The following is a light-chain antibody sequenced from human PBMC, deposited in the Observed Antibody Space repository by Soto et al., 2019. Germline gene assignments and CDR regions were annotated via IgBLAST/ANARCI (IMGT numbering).Light chain of an antibody. CDR1: QSVSSSY. V-gene: IGKV3-20*01. CDR3: QQYGSAPRT. CDR2: GAS. Sequence: EIVLTQSPGTLSLSPGERATLSCRASQSVSSSYLAWYQQKPGQAPRLLIYGASSRATGLPDRFSGSGSGTDFTLTISRLKPEDFAVYYCQQYGSAPRTFGQGTKVEIK. J-gene: IGKJ1*01.